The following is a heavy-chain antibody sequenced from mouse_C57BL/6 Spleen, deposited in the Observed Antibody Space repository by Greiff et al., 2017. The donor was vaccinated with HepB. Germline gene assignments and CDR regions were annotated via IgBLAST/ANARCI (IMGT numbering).Heavy chain of an antibody. CDR2: INPNNGGT. CDR3: ARRRYYFDY. J-gene: IGHJ2*01. V-gene: IGHV1-18*01. CDR1: GYTFTDYN. Sequence: VHVKQSGPELVKPGASVKIPCKASGYTFTDYNMDWVKQSHGKSLEWIGDINPNNGGTIYNQKFKGKATLTVDKSSSTAYMELRSLTSEDTAVYYCARRRYYFDYWGQGTTLTVSS.